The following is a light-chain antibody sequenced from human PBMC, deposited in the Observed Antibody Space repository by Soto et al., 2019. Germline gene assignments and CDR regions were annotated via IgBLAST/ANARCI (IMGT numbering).Light chain of an antibody. Sequence: QSVLTQPPSVSGAPGQRVTISCTGSSSNIGAGYNVHWYQQLPGTGPKLLIYGNSNRPSGVPDRFSGSKSGTSASLAITGLQAEDEADYSCQSYDSSLIGSSVFGTGTKLTVL. CDR2: GNS. CDR1: SSNIGAGYN. J-gene: IGLJ1*01. CDR3: QSYDSSLIGSSV. V-gene: IGLV1-40*01.